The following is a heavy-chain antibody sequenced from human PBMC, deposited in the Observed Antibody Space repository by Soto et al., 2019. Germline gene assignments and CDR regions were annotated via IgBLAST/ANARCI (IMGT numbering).Heavy chain of an antibody. CDR1: GFTFSSYS. D-gene: IGHD2-8*01. J-gene: IGHJ4*02. CDR2: ISSSSSYI. V-gene: IGHV3-21*01. Sequence: GGSLRLSCAASGFTFSSYSMNWVRQAPGKGLEWVSSISSSSSYIYYADSVKGRFTISRDNAKNSLYLQMNSLRAEDTAVYYCARDLSGFAGVSFDYWGQGTLVTVSS. CDR3: ARDLSGFAGVSFDY.